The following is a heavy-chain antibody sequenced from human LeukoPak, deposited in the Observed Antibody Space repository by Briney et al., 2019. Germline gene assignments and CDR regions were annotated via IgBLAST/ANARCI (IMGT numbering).Heavy chain of an antibody. Sequence: ASVKVSCKASGYTFTSYAMHWVRQAPGQRLEWMGWINAGNGNTKYSQKFQGRVTIARDTSASTAYVELSSLRSEDTAVYYCARGRLITMVRGVITFDYWGQGTLATVSS. CDR2: INAGNGNT. CDR3: ARGRLITMVRGVITFDY. V-gene: IGHV1-3*01. CDR1: GYTFTSYA. J-gene: IGHJ4*02. D-gene: IGHD3-10*01.